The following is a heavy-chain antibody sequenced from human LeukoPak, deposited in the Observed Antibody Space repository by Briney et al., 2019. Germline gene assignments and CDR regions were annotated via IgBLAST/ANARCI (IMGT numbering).Heavy chain of an antibody. CDR2: IRSKAYGGTT. CDR3: TRDEAIAAAGQDYYYYMDV. Sequence: GGSLRLSCAASGFTVSSNYMGWVRQAPGKGLEWVGFIRSKAYGGTTEYAASVKGRFTISRDDSKSIAYLQMNSLKTEDTAVYYCTRDEAIAAAGQDYYYYMDVWGKGTTVTVSS. CDR1: GFTVSSNY. V-gene: IGHV3-49*04. D-gene: IGHD6-13*01. J-gene: IGHJ6*03.